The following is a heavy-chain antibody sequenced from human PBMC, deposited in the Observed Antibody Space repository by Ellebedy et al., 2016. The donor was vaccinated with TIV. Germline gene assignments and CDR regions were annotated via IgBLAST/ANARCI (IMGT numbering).Heavy chain of an antibody. CDR1: GGTFSSYA. J-gene: IGHJ4*02. CDR3: ASSIESVAFDY. Sequence: ASVKVSCKASGGTFSSYAISWVRQAPGQGLEWMGWISAYNGNTNYAQKLQGRVTMTTDTSTSTAYMELRSLRSDDTAVYYCASSIESVAFDYWGQGTLVTVSS. D-gene: IGHD2-15*01. CDR2: ISAYNGNT. V-gene: IGHV1-18*01.